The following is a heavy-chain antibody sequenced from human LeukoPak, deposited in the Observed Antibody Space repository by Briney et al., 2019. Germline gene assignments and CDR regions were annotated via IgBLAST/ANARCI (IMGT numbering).Heavy chain of an antibody. CDR3: ALLWFGELWMKDY. CDR2: INPKRGGT. CDR1: GYSFTGYY. D-gene: IGHD3-10*01. V-gene: IGHV1-2*06. J-gene: IGHJ4*02. Sequence: ASVKVSCKASGYSFTGYYMHWVRQAPGQGLEWMGRINPKRGGTNYAQKFQGRVTLTRDTSISTAHMELSRLTSDDTAVYYCALLWFGELWMKDYWGQGTLVTVSS.